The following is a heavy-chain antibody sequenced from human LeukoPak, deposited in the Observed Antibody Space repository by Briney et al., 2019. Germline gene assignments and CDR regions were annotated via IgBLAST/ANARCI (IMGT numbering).Heavy chain of an antibody. V-gene: IGHV4-39*07. CDR2: IYYSGST. D-gene: IGHD3-10*01. CDR3: ARQGVSPLSY. CDR1: GGSISSSSYY. J-gene: IGHJ4*02. Sequence: SSETLSLTCTVSGGSISSSSYYWGWIRQPPGKGLEWIGSIYYSGSTYYNPSLKSRVTISVGRSKNQFSLKLSSVTAADTAVHYCARQGVSPLSYWGQGTLVTVSS.